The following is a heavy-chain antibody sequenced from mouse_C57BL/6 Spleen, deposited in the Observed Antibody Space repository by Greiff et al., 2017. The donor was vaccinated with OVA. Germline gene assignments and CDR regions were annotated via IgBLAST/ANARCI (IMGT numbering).Heavy chain of an antibody. J-gene: IGHJ2*01. V-gene: IGHV1-64*01. CDR3: ASPHYYGSYYFDY. D-gene: IGHD1-1*01. CDR1: GYTFTSYW. CDR2: IHPNSGST. Sequence: VQLQQPGAELVKPGASVKLSCKASGYTFTSYWMHWVKQRPGQGLEWIGMIHPNSGSTNYNEKFKSKATLTVDKSSSTAYMQLSSLTSEDSAVYYCASPHYYGSYYFDYWGQGTTLTVSS.